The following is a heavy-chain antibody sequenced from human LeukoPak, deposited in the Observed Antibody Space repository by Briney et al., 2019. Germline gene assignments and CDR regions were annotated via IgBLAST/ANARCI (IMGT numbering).Heavy chain of an antibody. V-gene: IGHV3-30*04. J-gene: IGHJ4*02. CDR2: ISYDGSNK. CDR1: GFTFSSYA. CDR3: AREAVAGTYYFDY. D-gene: IGHD6-19*01. Sequence: GRSLRLSCAASGFTFSSYAMHWVRQAPGKGLEWVAVISYDGSNKYYADSVKGRFTISRDNSNNTLYLQMNSLRAEDTAVYYCAREAVAGTYYFDYWGQGTLVTVSS.